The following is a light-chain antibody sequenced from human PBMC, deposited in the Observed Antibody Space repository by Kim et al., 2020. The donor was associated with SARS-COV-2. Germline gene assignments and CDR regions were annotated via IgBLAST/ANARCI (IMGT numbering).Light chain of an antibody. Sequence: ALVPTVRITCQGDSLRSYYASWYQQKPGQAPVLVIYGKNNRPSGIPDRFSGSSSGNTASLTITGAQAEDEADYYCNSRDSSGNFVVFGGGTQLTVL. CDR3: NSRDSSGNFVV. CDR1: SLRSYY. CDR2: GKN. V-gene: IGLV3-19*01. J-gene: IGLJ2*01.